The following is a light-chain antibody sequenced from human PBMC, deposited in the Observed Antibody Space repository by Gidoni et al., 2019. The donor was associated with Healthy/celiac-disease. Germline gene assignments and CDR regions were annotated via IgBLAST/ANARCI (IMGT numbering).Light chain of an antibody. CDR3: QQYYSTPPT. J-gene: IGKJ1*01. CDR2: GAS. CDR1: QSVLYSSNNKNY. Sequence: DIVMTQSPDSRAVSLGERATINCKSSQSVLYSSNNKNYLAWYQQKPGQPPKLLIYGASTRESGVPDRFSGSGSGTDFTLTISSLQAEDVAVYYCQQYYSTPPTFGQGTKVEIK. V-gene: IGKV4-1*01.